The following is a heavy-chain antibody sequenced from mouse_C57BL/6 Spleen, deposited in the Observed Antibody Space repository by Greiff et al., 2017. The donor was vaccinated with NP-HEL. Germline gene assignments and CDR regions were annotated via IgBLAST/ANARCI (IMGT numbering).Heavy chain of an antibody. CDR1: GFTFSDYY. V-gene: IGHV5-12*01. J-gene: IGHJ4*01. CDR3: ARRPYDGYYVNYAMDY. D-gene: IGHD2-3*01. CDR2: LSNGGGST. Sequence: EVQVVESGGGLVQPGGSLKLSCAASGFTFSDYYMYWVRQTPEKRLEWVAYLSNGGGSTYYPDTVKGRFTISRDNAKNTLYLQMSRLKSEDTAMYYCARRPYDGYYVNYAMDYWGQGTSVTVSS.